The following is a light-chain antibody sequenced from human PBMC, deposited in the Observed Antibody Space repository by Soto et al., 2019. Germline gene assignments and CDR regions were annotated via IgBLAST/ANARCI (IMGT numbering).Light chain of an antibody. CDR1: QDISNY. CDR2: DAS. J-gene: IGKJ4*01. Sequence: DIQMTQSPSSLSASVGDRVTITCQASQDISNYLNWYQQKPGKAPKLLIYDASNLETGVPSRFRRSISGTDFTLHISSLQPEDIATYYCQQYDNLRLTFGGGTKVEIK. V-gene: IGKV1-33*01. CDR3: QQYDNLRLT.